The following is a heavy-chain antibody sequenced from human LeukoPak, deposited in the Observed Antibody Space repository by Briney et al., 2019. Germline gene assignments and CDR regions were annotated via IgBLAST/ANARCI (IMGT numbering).Heavy chain of an antibody. CDR1: GFAFNTYA. Sequence: GGSLRLFCAASGFAFNTYAMHWVRQAPGQGLEWVALIWHDGSHKFYSNSVRGQFTISRDNSKNTVSLQMNNLRPEDAAVYYCAREIFGSGSYLDFWGQGTLVTVSS. J-gene: IGHJ4*02. D-gene: IGHD3-10*01. V-gene: IGHV3-33*01. CDR2: IWHDGSHK. CDR3: AREIFGSGSYLDF.